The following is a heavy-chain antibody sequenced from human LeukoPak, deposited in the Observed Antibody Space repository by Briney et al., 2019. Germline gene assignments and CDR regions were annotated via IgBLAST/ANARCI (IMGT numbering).Heavy chain of an antibody. CDR2: ISSNGGST. CDR3: ARGIVGALDAFDI. D-gene: IGHD1-26*01. V-gene: IGHV3-64*01. CDR1: GFTFSSYA. J-gene: IGHJ3*02. Sequence: GGSLRLSCAASGFTFSSYAMHWVRQAPGKGLEYVSAISSNGGSTYYANSVKGRFTISRDNSKNTLYLQMNSLRAEDTAVYYCARGIVGALDAFDIWGQGTMVTVSS.